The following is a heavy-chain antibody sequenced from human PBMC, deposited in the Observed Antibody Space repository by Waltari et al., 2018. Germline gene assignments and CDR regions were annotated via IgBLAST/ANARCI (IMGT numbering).Heavy chain of an antibody. CDR1: GFSFRRYG. CDR3: ASGGKIVVVPADY. J-gene: IGHJ4*02. CDR2: IRYDGSDK. Sequence: QAQLVESGGGVVHPGGALRLSCPASGFSFRRYGMHWVRQTPGKGLEWVAFIRYDGSDKYYADSVKGRFTISRDTSKNTLYLQMNSLRSEDTAVYYCASGGKIVVVPADYWGQGTLVTVSS. D-gene: IGHD2-2*01. V-gene: IGHV3-30*02.